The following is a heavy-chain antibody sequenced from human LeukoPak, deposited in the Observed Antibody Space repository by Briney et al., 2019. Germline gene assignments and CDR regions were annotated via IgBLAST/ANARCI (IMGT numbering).Heavy chain of an antibody. Sequence: ASVKVSCKAFGYTFTSNYMHWVRQAPGQGPEWMGVISPSGGSATYAQKFQGRVTLTRDMSTSTDYLELSSLRAEDTAVYYCARRRGYGDYGRPFPLDYWGQGTLVTVSS. V-gene: IGHV1-46*01. CDR2: ISPSGGSA. D-gene: IGHD4-17*01. CDR1: GYTFTSNY. J-gene: IGHJ4*02. CDR3: ARRRGYGDYGRPFPLDY.